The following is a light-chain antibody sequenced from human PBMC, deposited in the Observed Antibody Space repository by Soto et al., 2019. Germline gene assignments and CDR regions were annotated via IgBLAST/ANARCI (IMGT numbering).Light chain of an antibody. CDR3: QQYGSARGT. J-gene: IGKJ1*01. Sequence: EIVLTQSPGTLSLSPGERATLSCRASQSVSSNYLAWYQQKTGQAPRLLIYGASSRATGIPDRFSGSGSGTDFTLSISRLEPEDFAVYYCQQYGSARGTFGQGTKVEIK. CDR1: QSVSSNY. V-gene: IGKV3-20*01. CDR2: GAS.